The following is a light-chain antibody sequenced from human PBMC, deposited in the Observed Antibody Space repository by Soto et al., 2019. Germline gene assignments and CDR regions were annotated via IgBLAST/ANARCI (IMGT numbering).Light chain of an antibody. V-gene: IGKV3-20*01. CDR2: GAS. Sequence: VLSQTQKNMSFSPGERATLSRRASQSVTSYYLAWYQQTPGQAPRLLIYGASSRATGIPDRFSGSGSGTDFTLTISRLEPEDFAVYYCPHYGSSLLPSAPRTKVDFK. CDR3: PHYGSSLLP. CDR1: QSVTSYY. J-gene: IGKJ3*01.